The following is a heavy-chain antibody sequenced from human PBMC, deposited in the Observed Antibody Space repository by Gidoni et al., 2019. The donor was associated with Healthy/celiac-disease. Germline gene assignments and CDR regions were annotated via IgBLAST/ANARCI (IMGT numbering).Heavy chain of an antibody. J-gene: IGHJ4*02. V-gene: IGHV3-64*01. CDR3: AREGSDYYDSSGQPLYYFDY. D-gene: IGHD3-22*01. CDR1: GFTFSSYA. CDR2: ISSNGGST. Sequence: EVQLVESGGGLVQPGGSLRLPCAASGFTFSSYAMHWVRQAPGKGLEYVSAISSNGGSTYYANSVKGRFTISRDNSKNTLYLQMGSLRAEDMAVYYCAREGSDYYDSSGQPLYYFDYWGQGTLVTVSS.